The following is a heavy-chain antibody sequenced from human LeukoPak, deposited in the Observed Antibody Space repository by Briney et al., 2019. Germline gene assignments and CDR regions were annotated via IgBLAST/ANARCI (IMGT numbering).Heavy chain of an antibody. CDR2: ISDSGGSI. CDR3: AKGNGFDI. Sequence: PGGSLRLPCAASGFTFSNYAMNWVRQAPGKGLEWVSGISDSGGSIYYTGSAKGRFTISRDNSKNTLYLQMNSLRAEDTAVYYCAKGNGFDIWGRGTMVTVSS. V-gene: IGHV3-23*01. CDR1: GFTFSNYA. J-gene: IGHJ3*02.